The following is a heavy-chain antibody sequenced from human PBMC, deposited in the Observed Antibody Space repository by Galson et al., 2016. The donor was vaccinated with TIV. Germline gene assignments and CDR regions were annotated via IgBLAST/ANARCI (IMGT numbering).Heavy chain of an antibody. J-gene: IGHJ1*01. CDR3: ARNGRSGGCLFY. V-gene: IGHV4-39*07. Sequence: SETLSLTCSVSGDSISGSNYCWTWIRQPPGKGPEWIGNICYSGSTSYNLSLKSRVTISVDKSKNQFSLKLNSMAAADTAVYYCARNGRSGGCLFYWGQGSLVTVSS. CDR2: ICYSGST. CDR1: GDSISGSNYC. D-gene: IGHD2-15*01.